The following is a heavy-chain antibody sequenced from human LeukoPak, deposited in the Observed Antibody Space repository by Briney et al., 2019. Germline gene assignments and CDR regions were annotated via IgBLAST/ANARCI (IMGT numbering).Heavy chain of an antibody. V-gene: IGHV3-48*03. CDR3: ARDYGGSSPFDY. D-gene: IGHD4-23*01. CDR2: ISSSGNTK. CDR1: GFTFSSYE. J-gene: IGHJ4*02. Sequence: GSLRLSCAASGFTFSSYEMNWVRQAPGKGLEWVSYISSSGNTKYYADSVRGRFTISRDNAKNSLNLQMSSLRAEDTAVYYCARDYGGSSPFDYWGQGTLVTVSS.